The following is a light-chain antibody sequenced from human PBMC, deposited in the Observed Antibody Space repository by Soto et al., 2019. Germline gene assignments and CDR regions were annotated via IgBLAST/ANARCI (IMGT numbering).Light chain of an antibody. Sequence: EIVLTQSPGTLSLSPGERATLSCRTSQSVRSSHLAWYQQKPGQSPRLLIFDASNRATGIPARFSGSGSATDFTLTISSLEPEDFAVYYCQHRSIWPVSFGQGTRLEIK. CDR3: QHRSIWPVS. CDR1: QSVRSSH. J-gene: IGKJ5*01. CDR2: DAS. V-gene: IGKV3-11*01.